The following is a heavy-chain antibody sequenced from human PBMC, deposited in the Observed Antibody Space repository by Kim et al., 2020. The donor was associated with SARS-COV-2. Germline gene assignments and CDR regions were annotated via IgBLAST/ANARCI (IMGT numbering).Heavy chain of an antibody. CDR2: IWYDGSNK. CDR1: GFTFSSYG. D-gene: IGHD6-13*01. Sequence: GGSLRLSCAASGFTFSSYGMHWVRQAPGKGLEWVAVIWYDGSNKYYADSVKGRFTISRDNSKNTLYLQMNSLRAEDTAVYYCARDGIAAAGTRWFDPWGQGTLVTVSS. J-gene: IGHJ5*02. CDR3: ARDGIAAAGTRWFDP. V-gene: IGHV3-33*01.